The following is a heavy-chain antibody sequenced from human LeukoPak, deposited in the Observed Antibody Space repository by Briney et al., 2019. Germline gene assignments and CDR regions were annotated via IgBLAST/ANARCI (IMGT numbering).Heavy chain of an antibody. CDR3: ARDPGYYGMDV. V-gene: IGHV4-59*01. Sequence: SETLSLTCTISGGSISSYYWSWIRQPPGKGLEWIGYIYYSGSTNYNPSLKSRVTISVDTSKNQFSLKLSSVTAADTAVYYCARDPGYYGMDVWGQGTTVTVSS. CDR2: IYYSGST. J-gene: IGHJ6*02. CDR1: GGSISSYY. D-gene: IGHD2-8*02.